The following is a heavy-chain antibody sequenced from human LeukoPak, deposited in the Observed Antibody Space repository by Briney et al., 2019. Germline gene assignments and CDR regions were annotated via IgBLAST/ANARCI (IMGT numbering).Heavy chain of an antibody. CDR2: LHHSGST. J-gene: IGHJ5*02. D-gene: IGHD5/OR15-5a*01. V-gene: IGHV4-39*07. CDR3: ARDFVYIPDP. Sequence: PSETLSLPCTVSGGSISTNSYYWGWIRQPPGKGLEWIGSLHHSGSTHHNPSLKSRVTISVDTSKNQFSLRVNSVTAADTAVYYCARDFVYIPDPWGQGALVIVSS. CDR1: GGSISTNSYY.